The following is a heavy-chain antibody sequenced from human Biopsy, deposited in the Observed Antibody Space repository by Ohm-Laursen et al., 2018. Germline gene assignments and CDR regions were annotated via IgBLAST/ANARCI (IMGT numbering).Heavy chain of an antibody. V-gene: IGHV4-31*01. CDR2: IFNSANT. CDR1: GGSISSGGSY. J-gene: IGHJ5*02. Sequence: SETLSLTWTVSGGSISSGGSYWSWIRQRPGKGLERIGHIFNSANTYYNPSLKNLITISGDTSKNQFSLKLNSVTAADTAVYYCARGDYFDSNGYFWFDPWGQGTLVTVSS. CDR3: ARGDYFDSNGYFWFDP. D-gene: IGHD3-22*01.